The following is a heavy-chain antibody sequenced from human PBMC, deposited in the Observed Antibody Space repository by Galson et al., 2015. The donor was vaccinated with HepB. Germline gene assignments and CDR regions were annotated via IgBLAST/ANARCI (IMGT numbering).Heavy chain of an antibody. J-gene: IGHJ4*02. CDR3: ARERSQSYSGD. Sequence: SLRLSCAASGFTFSNYAMRWVRQVPGKEFQWVSAISGSGNSKYYADSVKGRFTISRDNSKNTLFLQMDGLRAEDTAMYYCARERSQSYSGDWGQGALVAASS. D-gene: IGHD2-21*01. V-gene: IGHV3-23*01. CDR1: GFTFSNYA. CDR2: ISGSGNSK.